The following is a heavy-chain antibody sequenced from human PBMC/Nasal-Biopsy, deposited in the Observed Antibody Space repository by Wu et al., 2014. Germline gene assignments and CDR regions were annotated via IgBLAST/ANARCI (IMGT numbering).Heavy chain of an antibody. D-gene: IGHD2-8*01. Sequence: VKVSCKPSGFTFSSSAVQWVRQARGQRLEWIGWIVVGNSNTNYAQEFQERVSISWDKSTSTAYMELSSLRSDDTAVYYCAASRPNGVSEFFYNYLDVWGKGTTVIVSS. CDR3: AASRPNGVSEFFYNYLDV. CDR2: IVVGNSNT. J-gene: IGHJ6*03. V-gene: IGHV1-58*01. CDR1: GFTFSSSA.